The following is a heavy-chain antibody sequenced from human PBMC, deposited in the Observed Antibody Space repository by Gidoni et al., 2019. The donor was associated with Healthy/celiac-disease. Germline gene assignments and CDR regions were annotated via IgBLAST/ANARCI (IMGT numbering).Heavy chain of an antibody. V-gene: IGHV3-11*01. CDR2: ISSSGSTI. CDR1: GFTFSAYY. CDR3: ARSAMVPLDYYYGMDV. Sequence: QVQLVESGGGLVKPGGSLRLSCAAYGFTFSAYYMSWIRQAPGKGLEWVSYISSSGSTIYYADSVKGRFTISRDNAKNSLYLQMNSLRAEDTAVYYCARSAMVPLDYYYGMDVWGQGTTVTVSS. J-gene: IGHJ6*02. D-gene: IGHD5-18*01.